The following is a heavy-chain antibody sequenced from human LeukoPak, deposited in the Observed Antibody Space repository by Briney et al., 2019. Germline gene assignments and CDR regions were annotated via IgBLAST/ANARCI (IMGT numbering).Heavy chain of an antibody. V-gene: IGHV4-34*01. D-gene: IGHD3-3*01. CDR2: INHSGST. Sequence: SETLSLTCAVYGGSFSGYYWSWIRQPPGKGLEWIGEINHSGSTNYNPSLKSRVTISVDTPKNQFSLKLSSVTAADTAVYYCARVSSRFLEWLLYRSYAFDIWGQGTMVTVSS. J-gene: IGHJ3*02. CDR3: ARVSSRFLEWLLYRSYAFDI. CDR1: GGSFSGYY.